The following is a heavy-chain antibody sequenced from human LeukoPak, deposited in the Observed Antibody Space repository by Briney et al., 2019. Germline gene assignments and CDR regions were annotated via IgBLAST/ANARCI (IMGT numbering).Heavy chain of an antibody. J-gene: IGHJ6*02. CDR3: ARDYGSGSYAYYYGMDV. CDR1: GYTFTGYY. Sequence: GASVKVSCKASGYTFTGYYMHWVRQAPGRGLEWMGWINPNSGGTNYAQKFQGRVTMTRDTSISTAYMELSRLRSDDTAVYYCARDYGSGSYAYYYGMDVWGQGTTVTVSS. CDR2: INPNSGGT. V-gene: IGHV1-2*02. D-gene: IGHD3-10*01.